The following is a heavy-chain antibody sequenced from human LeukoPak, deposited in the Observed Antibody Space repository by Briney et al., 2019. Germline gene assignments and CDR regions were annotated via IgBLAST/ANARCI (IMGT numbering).Heavy chain of an antibody. Sequence: SETLSLTCTVSGGSISSYYWSWIRQPPGKGLEWIGYIYYSGSTNYNPSLKSRVTISVDTSKNQFSLKLSSVTAADTAVYYCARAYGSYPYYFDYWGQGTLVTVSS. CDR1: GGSISSYY. CDR3: ARAYGSYPYYFDY. V-gene: IGHV4-59*01. D-gene: IGHD1-26*01. J-gene: IGHJ4*02. CDR2: IYYSGST.